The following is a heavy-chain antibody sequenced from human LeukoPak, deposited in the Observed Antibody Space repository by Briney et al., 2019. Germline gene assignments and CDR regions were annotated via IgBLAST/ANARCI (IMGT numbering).Heavy chain of an antibody. Sequence: GASVKVSCKASGYTFTDYFIHWVRQAPGQGLEWMGWINPDSGGTNYAQKFQGRVSMTRDTSISTAYMELSSLRFDDTAVYYCARVGYYDILTGYHYWGQGTLVTVSS. V-gene: IGHV1-2*02. CDR3: ARVGYYDILTGYHY. CDR1: GYTFTDYF. J-gene: IGHJ4*02. D-gene: IGHD3-9*01. CDR2: INPDSGGT.